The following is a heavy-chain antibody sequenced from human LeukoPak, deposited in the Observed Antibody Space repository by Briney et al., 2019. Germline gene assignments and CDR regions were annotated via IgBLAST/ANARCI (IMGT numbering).Heavy chain of an antibody. D-gene: IGHD3-3*01. CDR1: GFTFSSYA. CDR3: AKGRGITIFGVVTSFDY. V-gene: IGHV3-23*01. J-gene: IGHJ4*02. CDR2: ISGSGGST. Sequence: GGSLRLSCAASGFTFSSYAMSWVRQAPGKGLEWISAISGSGGSTYYADSVKGRFTISRDNSKNTLYLQMNSLRAEDTAVYYCAKGRGITIFGVVTSFDYWGQGTLVTVSS.